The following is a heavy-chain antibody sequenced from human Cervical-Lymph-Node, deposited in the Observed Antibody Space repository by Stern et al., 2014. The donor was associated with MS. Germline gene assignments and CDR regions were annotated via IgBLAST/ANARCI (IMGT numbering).Heavy chain of an antibody. CDR2: IVVGSGYT. D-gene: IGHD3-3*01. Sequence: QLEESGPEVKKPGTSVKVSCKASGFTFTTSTVQWVRQARGQRLEWIGWIVVGSGYTNYAQTFQERVTFTRDMSTSTAYMELTSLRFEDTAVYFCAAGEFWSGSNGMDVWGQGTTVTVSS. CDR1: GFTFTTST. CDR3: AAGEFWSGSNGMDV. J-gene: IGHJ6*02. V-gene: IGHV1-58*01.